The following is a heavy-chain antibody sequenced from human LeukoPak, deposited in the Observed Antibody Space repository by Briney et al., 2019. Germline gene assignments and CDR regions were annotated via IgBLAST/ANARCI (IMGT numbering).Heavy chain of an antibody. CDR3: ARAAVAYCGGDCYMDV. CDR2: IIPIFGTA. D-gene: IGHD2-21*01. Sequence: SVKVPCKASGGTFSSYAISWVRQAPGQGLEWMGGIIPIFGTANYAQKFQGRVTITTDESTSTAYMELSSLRSEDTAVYYCARAAVAYCGGDCYMDVWGKGTTVTVSS. V-gene: IGHV1-69*05. CDR1: GGTFSSYA. J-gene: IGHJ6*03.